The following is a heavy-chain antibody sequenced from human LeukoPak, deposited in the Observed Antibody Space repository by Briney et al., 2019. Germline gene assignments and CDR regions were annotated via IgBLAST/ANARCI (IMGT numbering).Heavy chain of an antibody. D-gene: IGHD4-17*01. CDR1: GYTFTSYG. CDR3: ARARTTVTTIDY. J-gene: IGHJ4*02. Sequence: GASVKVSCKASGYTFTSYGISWARQAPGQGLEWMGWINPNSGGTNYAQKFQGRVTMTRDTSISTAYMELSRLRSDDTAVYYCARARTTVTTIDYWGQGTLVTVSS. CDR2: INPNSGGT. V-gene: IGHV1-2*02.